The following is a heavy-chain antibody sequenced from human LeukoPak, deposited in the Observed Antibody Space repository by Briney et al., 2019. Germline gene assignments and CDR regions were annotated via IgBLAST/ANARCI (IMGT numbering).Heavy chain of an antibody. V-gene: IGHV4-34*01. J-gene: IGHJ4*02. Sequence: SETLSLTCAVYGGSFSGYYWSWICQPPGKGLEWIGEINHSGSTNYNPSLKSRVTISVDTSKNQFSLKLSSVTAADTAVYYCARGSKAAPGTFDYWGQGTLVTVSS. CDR3: ARGSKAAPGTFDY. CDR1: GGSFSGYY. CDR2: INHSGST. D-gene: IGHD6-13*01.